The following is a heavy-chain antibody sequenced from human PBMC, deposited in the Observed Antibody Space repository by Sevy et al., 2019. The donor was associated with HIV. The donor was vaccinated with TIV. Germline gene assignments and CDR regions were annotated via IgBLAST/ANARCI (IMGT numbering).Heavy chain of an antibody. D-gene: IGHD6-13*01. CDR1: GFTFSDYY. CDR3: AKDSRVYSSSHFDY. V-gene: IGHV3-11*06. Sequence: GGSLRLSCAASGFTFSDYYMTWIRQAPGKGLEWVSYISSGSTYIKYADSVKGRFTLSRDNAKNSLYLQMNSLRAEDTALYYCAKDSRVYSSSHFDYWGQGTLVTVSS. J-gene: IGHJ4*02. CDR2: ISSGSTYI.